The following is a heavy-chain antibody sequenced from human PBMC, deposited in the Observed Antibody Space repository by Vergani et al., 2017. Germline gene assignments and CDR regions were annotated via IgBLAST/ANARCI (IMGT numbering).Heavy chain of an antibody. CDR2: INPNSGGT. CDR3: ARVGTISSRDYFDY. CDR1: GYTFTDYF. J-gene: IGHJ4*02. D-gene: IGHD2-2*01. V-gene: IGHV1-2*02. Sequence: QVQLVQSGAEVTKPGASVKVSCKASGYTFTDYFMHWVRQAPGQGLEWMGWINPNSGGTNYAQKFQGRVTMTRDTSISTAYMELSNLRSDDTAVYYCARVGTISSRDYFDYWGQGTLVTVSS.